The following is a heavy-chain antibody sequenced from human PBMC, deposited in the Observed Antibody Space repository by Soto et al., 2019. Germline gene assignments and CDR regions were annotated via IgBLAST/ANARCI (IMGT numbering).Heavy chain of an antibody. CDR1: GGSISSYY. V-gene: IGHV4-59*01. J-gene: IGHJ4*02. Sequence: PSETLSLTCTVSGGSISSYYWSWIRQPPGKGLEWIGYIYYSGSTNYNPSLKSRVTISVDTSKNQFSLKLSSVTAADTAVYYCARAKLLGYSSSDIDDWGQGTLVNVSS. CDR2: IYYSGST. CDR3: ARAKLLGYSSSDIDD. D-gene: IGHD6-13*01.